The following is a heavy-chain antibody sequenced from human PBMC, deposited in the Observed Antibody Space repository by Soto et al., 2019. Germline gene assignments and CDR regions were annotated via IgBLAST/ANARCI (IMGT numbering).Heavy chain of an antibody. CDR1: GDCISSADYY. J-gene: IGHJ6*02. CDR2: IFYSGTT. D-gene: IGHD1-1*01. CDR3: ARDLWVEPELYYYGLDV. V-gene: IGHV4-30-4*01. Sequence: SETLSLTCTVSGDCISSADYYWSWIRQTPGKGLEWIGHIFYSGTTYYNPSLKSRLTISVDTSKNHFSLRLTSVTAADTAVYYCARDLWVEPELYYYGLDVWGQGTTVT.